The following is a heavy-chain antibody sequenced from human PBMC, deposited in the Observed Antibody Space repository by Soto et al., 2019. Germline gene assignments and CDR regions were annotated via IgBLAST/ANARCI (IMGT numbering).Heavy chain of an antibody. V-gene: IGHV3-74*01. CDR1: GFTFSSYW. Sequence: EVQLVESGGGLVQPGGSLRLSCATSGFTFSSYWMHWVRQAPGKGLVWVSRINSDGSSTTYADSVKGRFTISRDNAKNTLYLQMNSLRAEDTAVYYCASKHSSRAFDYWGQGTLVTVSS. J-gene: IGHJ4*02. CDR2: INSDGSST. D-gene: IGHD6-13*01. CDR3: ASKHSSRAFDY.